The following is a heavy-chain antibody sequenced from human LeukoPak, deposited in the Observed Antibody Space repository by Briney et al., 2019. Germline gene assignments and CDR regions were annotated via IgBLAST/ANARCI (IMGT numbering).Heavy chain of an antibody. CDR2: IYYSGTT. V-gene: IGHV4-39*07. J-gene: IGHJ4*02. Sequence: SETLSLTCTVSGGSIGSSDSFWGWIRQPPGKGLEWIGSIYYSGTTYYNPSLKSRVTISVDTSKNQFSLKLSSVTAADTAVYYCARRSSSGYYPTFDYWGQGTLVTVSS. D-gene: IGHD3-22*01. CDR3: ARRSSSGYYPTFDY. CDR1: GGSIGSSDSF.